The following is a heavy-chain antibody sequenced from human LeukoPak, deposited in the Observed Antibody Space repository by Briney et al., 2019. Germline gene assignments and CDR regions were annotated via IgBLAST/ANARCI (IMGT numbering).Heavy chain of an antibody. J-gene: IGHJ4*02. D-gene: IGHD3-22*01. CDR2: INPNSGGT. V-gene: IGHV1-2*02. CDR3: ARGDYYDSSLFDY. CDR1: GYTFTGYY. Sequence: ASVKVSCKASGYTFTGYYMHWVRQAPGQGLEWVGWINPNSGGTNYAQKFQGRVTMTRDTSISTAYMELSRLRSDDTAVYYCARGDYYDSSLFDYWGQGTLVTVSS.